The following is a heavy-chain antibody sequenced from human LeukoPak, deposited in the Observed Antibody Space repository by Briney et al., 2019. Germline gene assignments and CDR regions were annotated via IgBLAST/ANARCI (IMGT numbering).Heavy chain of an antibody. CDR3: AREFSYGSNGRGFDY. CDR2: ILTSGST. CDR1: SGSLSSYY. V-gene: IGHV4-4*07. J-gene: IGHJ4*02. Sequence: SETLSLTCTVSSGSLSSYYWSWIRQPAGKGLEGIGRILTSGSTNYNPSLQSRVTMSVDTSKNQFSLKLNSMTAADTAVYYCAREFSYGSNGRGFDYWGQGALVTVSS. D-gene: IGHD4-23*01.